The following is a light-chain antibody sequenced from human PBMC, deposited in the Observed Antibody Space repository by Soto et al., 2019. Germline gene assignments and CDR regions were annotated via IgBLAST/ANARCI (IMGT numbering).Light chain of an antibody. CDR3: QQLNSYPLT. CDR1: QDIGSY. V-gene: IGKV1-9*01. J-gene: IGKJ4*01. CDR2: AAS. Sequence: DIQLNQSPSFLSASVGDRITITCRASQDIGSYLSWYQQKPGKAPKLLIHAASTLQSGVPSRFSGSGSGTEFTLTISSLQPEDFATYYCQQLNSYPLTFGGGTKVEIK.